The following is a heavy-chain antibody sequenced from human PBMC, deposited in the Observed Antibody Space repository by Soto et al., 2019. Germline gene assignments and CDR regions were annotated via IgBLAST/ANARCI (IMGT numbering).Heavy chain of an antibody. CDR1: GGSFSGYY. V-gene: IGHV4-34*01. Sequence: QVQLQQWGAGLLKPSETLSLTCAVYGGSFSGYYWSWIRQPPGKGLEWIGEINHSGSTNYNPSLKGRVPIXXDXSXXQFSLTLSSVTAADTAVYYCARVREPLTGGPWFDPWGQGTLVTVSS. CDR3: ARVREPLTGGPWFDP. J-gene: IGHJ5*02. D-gene: IGHD1-26*01. CDR2: INHSGST.